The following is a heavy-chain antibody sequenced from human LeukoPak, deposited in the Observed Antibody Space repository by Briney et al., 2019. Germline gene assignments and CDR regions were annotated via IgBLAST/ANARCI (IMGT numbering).Heavy chain of an antibody. CDR1: GYTFTSYG. D-gene: IGHD3-22*01. J-gene: IGHJ4*02. CDR2: ISAYNGNT. V-gene: IGHV1-18*01. CDR3: ARGLSGYYDSSGYHFFDY. Sequence: GASVKVSCKASGYTFTSYGISWVRQAPGQGLEWMGWISAYNGNTNYAQKLQGRVTMTTDTSTSTAYMELRSLRSDDTAVYYCARGLSGYYDSSGYHFFDYWGQGTLVTVSS.